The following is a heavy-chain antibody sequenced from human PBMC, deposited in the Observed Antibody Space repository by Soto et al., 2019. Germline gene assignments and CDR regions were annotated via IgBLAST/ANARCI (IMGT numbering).Heavy chain of an antibody. V-gene: IGHV4-59*08. Sequence: PSETLSLTCTVSGGSISSYYWSWIRQPPGKGLEWIGYIYYSGSTNYNPSLKSRVTISVDTSKNQFSLKLSSVTAADTAVYYCARVGEYCSGGSCYSRPPGFDYRGQGTLVTVSS. J-gene: IGHJ4*02. CDR1: GGSISSYY. D-gene: IGHD2-15*01. CDR3: ARVGEYCSGGSCYSRPPGFDY. CDR2: IYYSGST.